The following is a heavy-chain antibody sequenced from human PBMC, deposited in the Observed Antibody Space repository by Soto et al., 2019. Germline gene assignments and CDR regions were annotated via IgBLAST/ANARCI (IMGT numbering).Heavy chain of an antibody. CDR2: INHSGST. J-gene: IGHJ4*02. V-gene: IGHV4-34*01. CDR3: ARGLRDSSGYYAFDY. Sequence: SETLSLTCAVYGGSFSGYYWSWIRQPPGKGLEWIGEINHSGSTNYNPSLKSRVTISVDTSKNQFSLKLSSVTAAETAVYYCARGLRDSSGYYAFDYWGQGTLVTVSS. D-gene: IGHD3-22*01. CDR1: GGSFSGYY.